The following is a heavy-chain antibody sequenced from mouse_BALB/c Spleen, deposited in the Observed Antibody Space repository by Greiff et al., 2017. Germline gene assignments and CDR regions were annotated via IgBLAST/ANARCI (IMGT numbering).Heavy chain of an antibody. CDR2: IYPGSGNT. CDR3: ARNDGYYWYFDV. CDR1: GYTFTDYY. V-gene: IGHV1-77*01. J-gene: IGHJ1*01. Sequence: QVQLQQSGAELARPGASVKLSCKASGYTFTDYYINWVKQRTGQGLEWIGEIYPGSGNTYYNEKFKGKATLTADKSSSTAYMQLSSLTSEDSAVYFCARNDGYYWYFDVWGAGTTVTVSS. D-gene: IGHD2-3*01.